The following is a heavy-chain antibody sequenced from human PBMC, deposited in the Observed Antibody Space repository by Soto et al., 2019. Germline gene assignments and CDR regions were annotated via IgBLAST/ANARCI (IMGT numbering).Heavy chain of an antibody. CDR1: GGSFSGYY. CDR3: ARCSVLRYFDWLLRDWFDP. V-gene: IGHV4-34*01. D-gene: IGHD3-9*01. J-gene: IGHJ5*02. CDR2: INHSGST. Sequence: SETLSLTCAVYGGSFSGYYLSWIRQPPGKGLEWIGEINHSGSTNYNPSLKSRVPISVDTSKNQFSLKLSSVTAAYTAVYFCARCSVLRYFDWLLRDWFDPWSQGTLVTVSS.